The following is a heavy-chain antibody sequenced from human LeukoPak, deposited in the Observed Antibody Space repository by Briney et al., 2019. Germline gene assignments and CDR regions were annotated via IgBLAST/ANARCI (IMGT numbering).Heavy chain of an antibody. V-gene: IGHV3-23*01. Sequence: GGSLRLSCAASGFTFSSYGMSWVRQAPGKGLEWVSAISGSGGSTYYADSVKGRFTISRDNSKNTMYLQMKSLRAEDTAVYHCARDFAFDIWGQGTMVTVSS. CDR3: ARDFAFDI. J-gene: IGHJ3*02. CDR2: ISGSGGST. CDR1: GFTFSSYG.